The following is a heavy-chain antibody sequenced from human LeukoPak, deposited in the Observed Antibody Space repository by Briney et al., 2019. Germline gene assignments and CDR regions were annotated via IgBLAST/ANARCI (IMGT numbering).Heavy chain of an antibody. D-gene: IGHD5-18*01. CDR3: ARVTHTELSTWFDP. CDR1: GGTFNNYA. CDR2: IIPIFGSS. Sequence: SVKVSCKASGGTFNNYAINWVRQAPGQGLEWMGGIIPIFGSSNYAQKFQGRVTITADESTTTAYMELSSLRSEDTAVYYCARVTHTELSTWFDPWGQGTLVTVSS. V-gene: IGHV1-69*13. J-gene: IGHJ5*02.